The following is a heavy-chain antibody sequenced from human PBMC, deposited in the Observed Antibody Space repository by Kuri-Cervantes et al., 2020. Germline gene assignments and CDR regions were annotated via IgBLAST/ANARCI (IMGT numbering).Heavy chain of an antibody. Sequence: GESLMISCAASGFTFSSYAMHWVRQAPGKGLEWVAVISYDGSNKYYANSVKGRFTISRDNAKNSLYLQMNSLRAEDTAVYYCARVEGKSDAFDIWGQGTMVTVSS. D-gene: IGHD5-24*01. CDR3: ARVEGKSDAFDI. CDR1: GFTFSSYA. V-gene: IGHV3-30-3*01. J-gene: IGHJ3*02. CDR2: ISYDGSNK.